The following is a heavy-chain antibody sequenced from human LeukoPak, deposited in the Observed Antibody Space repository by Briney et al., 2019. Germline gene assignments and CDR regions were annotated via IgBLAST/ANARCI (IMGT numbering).Heavy chain of an antibody. D-gene: IGHD4-11*01. CDR2: IYHSGST. V-gene: IGHV4-38-2*02. CDR3: ARGAYTDY. CDR1: GYSISSGYY. Sequence: SETLSLTCTVSGYSISSGYYWGWIRQPPGKGLEWIGSIYHSGSTYYNPSLKSRVTISVDTSKNQFSLKLSSVTAADTAVYYCARGAYTDYWGHGTLVTVSS. J-gene: IGHJ4*01.